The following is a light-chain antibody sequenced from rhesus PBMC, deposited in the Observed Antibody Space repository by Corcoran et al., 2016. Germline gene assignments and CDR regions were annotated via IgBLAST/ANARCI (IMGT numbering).Light chain of an antibody. CDR3: QQHDNSPYS. J-gene: IGKJ2*01. CDR1: QAVSSY. CDR2: YAK. Sequence: DIQMSQSPSSLSASVGDRVTITCRASQAVSSYLNWSQTKPGKALKTLIYYAKSLASGGPSRFSGSGSGTDFNLTISSLQPEDIATYYCQQHDNSPYSCGQGTKVEIK. V-gene: IGKV1-32*04.